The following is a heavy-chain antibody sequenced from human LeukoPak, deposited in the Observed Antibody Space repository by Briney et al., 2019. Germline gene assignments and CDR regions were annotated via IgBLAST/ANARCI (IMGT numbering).Heavy chain of an antibody. Sequence: SETLSLTCTVSGGSINGYFWTWIRQPPGKGLEWIGYISDSGSTNYNPSLKSRVTLSVDSSNTEFSLRLNSVTAADTAVYYCARVFRGEVTSNWFDPWGQGTPVTVSS. D-gene: IGHD2-21*02. CDR3: ARVFRGEVTSNWFDP. J-gene: IGHJ5*02. CDR2: ISDSGST. CDR1: GGSINGYF. V-gene: IGHV4-59*01.